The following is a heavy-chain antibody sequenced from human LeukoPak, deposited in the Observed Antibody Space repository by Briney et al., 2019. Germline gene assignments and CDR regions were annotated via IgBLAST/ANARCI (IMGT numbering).Heavy chain of an antibody. V-gene: IGHV4-39*01. J-gene: IGHJ4*02. CDR1: GGSISSSSYY. Sequence: SETLSLTCTVSGGSISSSSYYWGWIRQPPGKGLEWIGSIYYSGSTYYNPSLKSRVTISVDTSKNQFSRKLSSVTAADTAVYCCARHGGSYLFLFDYWGQGTLVTVSS. CDR2: IYYSGST. CDR3: ARHGGSYLFLFDY. D-gene: IGHD1-26*01.